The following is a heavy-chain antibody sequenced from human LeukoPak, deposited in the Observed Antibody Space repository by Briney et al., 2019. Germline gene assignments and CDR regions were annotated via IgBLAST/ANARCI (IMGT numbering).Heavy chain of an antibody. J-gene: IGHJ4*02. CDR3: AKYAVPAAISDY. V-gene: IGHV3-30-3*02. Sequence: GGSLRLSCAASGFTFSSYAMHWVRQAPGKGLEWVAVISYDGSNKYYADSVKGRFTISRDNSKNTLYLQMNSLRAEDTAVYYCAKYAVPAAISDYWGQGTLVTVSS. CDR2: ISYDGSNK. CDR1: GFTFSSYA. D-gene: IGHD2-2*02.